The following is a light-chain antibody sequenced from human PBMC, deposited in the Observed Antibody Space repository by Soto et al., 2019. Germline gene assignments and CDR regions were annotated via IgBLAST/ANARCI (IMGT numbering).Light chain of an antibody. V-gene: IGKV3-20*01. CDR2: GAS. Sequence: EIVLTQSPGTLSLSPGERATLSCRASQSVSSNSLAWYQQRPGQAPRVVIYGASIRATGIPERFRGSGSGPDCTLTISRREPEDFAVYYCQQYGRAPFTFGPGNKGDIK. CDR1: QSVSSNS. CDR3: QQYGRAPFT. J-gene: IGKJ3*01.